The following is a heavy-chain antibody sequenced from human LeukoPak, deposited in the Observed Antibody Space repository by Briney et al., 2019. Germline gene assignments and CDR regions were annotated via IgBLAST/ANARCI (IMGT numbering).Heavy chain of an antibody. CDR2: ISGSGGSR. Sequence: GVSLRLSCAASGFTFGSYDMSWARQAPGQGLDRASGISGSGGSRNYTDSLTGRFTTSRDRSKNTLYLQMNCVRADDTVLYYCEKLNSMIMLGGHFDYWGQGTLVAVS. CDR3: EKLNSMIMLGGHFDY. D-gene: IGHD3-16*01. V-gene: IGHV3-23*01. CDR1: GFTFGSYD. J-gene: IGHJ4*02.